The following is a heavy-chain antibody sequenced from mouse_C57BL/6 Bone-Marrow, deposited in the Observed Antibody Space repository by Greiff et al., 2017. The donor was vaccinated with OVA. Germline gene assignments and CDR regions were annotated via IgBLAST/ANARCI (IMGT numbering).Heavy chain of an antibody. CDR2: IDPENGDT. CDR3: TTGGYYEAY. CDR1: GFNIKDDY. D-gene: IGHD2-3*01. J-gene: IGHJ3*01. V-gene: IGHV14-4*01. Sequence: DVKLVESGAELVRPGASVKLSCTASGFNIKDDYMHWVKQRPEQGLEWIGWIDPENGDTEYASKFQGKATITADTSSNTAYLQLSSLTSEDTAVYYCTTGGYYEAYWGQGTLVTVSA.